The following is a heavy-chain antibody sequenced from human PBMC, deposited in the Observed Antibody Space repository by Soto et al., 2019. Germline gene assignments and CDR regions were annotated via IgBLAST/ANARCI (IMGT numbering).Heavy chain of an antibody. Sequence: EVQLLESGGGLVQPGGSLRLSCAASGFTFSSYTMTWVRQAPGKGPAWVSSISGNGESTKHADSVKGRFTISRDNSKNTLYLQINSPRADDTAVYYCARSRIVMIVVVVPYVFDSWGQGALVTVSS. D-gene: IGHD3-22*01. J-gene: IGHJ4*02. CDR3: ARSRIVMIVVVVPYVFDS. V-gene: IGHV3-23*01. CDR2: ISGNGEST. CDR1: GFTFSSYT.